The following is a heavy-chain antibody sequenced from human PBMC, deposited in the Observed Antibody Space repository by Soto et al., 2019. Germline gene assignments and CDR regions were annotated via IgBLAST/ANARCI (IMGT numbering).Heavy chain of an antibody. CDR1: GGTFSSYA. D-gene: IGHD3-22*01. CDR3: ARGRYYYDSSEVRRQPGQVGYYFDY. V-gene: IGHV1-69*13. J-gene: IGHJ4*02. CDR2: IIPIFGTA. Sequence: SVKVSCKASGGTFSSYAISWVRQAPGQGLEWMGGIIPIFGTANYAQKFQGRVTITADESTSTAYMELSSLRSEDTAVYCCARGRYYYDSSEVRRQPGQVGYYFDYWGQGTLVTVSS.